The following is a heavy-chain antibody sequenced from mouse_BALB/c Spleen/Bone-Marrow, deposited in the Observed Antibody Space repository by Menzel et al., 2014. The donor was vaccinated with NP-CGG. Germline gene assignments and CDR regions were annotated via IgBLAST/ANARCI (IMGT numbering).Heavy chain of an antibody. V-gene: IGHV1S127*01. D-gene: IGHD2-1*01. CDR3: TRSRDYGNWFAY. J-gene: IGHJ3*01. CDR2: IDPSDSYT. Sequence: VQLQQSGAELVKPGASVKMSCKASGYTFTSYWMHWVKQRPGQGLEWIGVIDPSDSYTGYNQKFKGKATLTVDTSSSTAYMQLSSLTSEDSAVYYCTRSRDYGNWFAYWGQGTLVTASA. CDR1: GYTFTSYW.